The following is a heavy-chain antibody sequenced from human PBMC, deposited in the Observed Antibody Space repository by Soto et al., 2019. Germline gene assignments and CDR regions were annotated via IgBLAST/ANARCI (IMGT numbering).Heavy chain of an antibody. D-gene: IGHD1-7*01. CDR1: GGSISSGDYY. Sequence: SETLSLTCTVSGGSISSGDYYWSWIRQPPGKGLEWIGYIYYSGSTYYNPSLKSRVTISVDTSKNQFSLKLSSVTAADTAVYYCARVSNWNYVLDYWGQGTLVTVSS. J-gene: IGHJ4*02. CDR3: ARVSNWNYVLDY. CDR2: IYYSGST. V-gene: IGHV4-30-4*01.